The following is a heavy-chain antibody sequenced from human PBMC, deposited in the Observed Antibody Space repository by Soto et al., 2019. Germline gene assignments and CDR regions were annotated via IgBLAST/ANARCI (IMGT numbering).Heavy chain of an antibody. CDR2: INSDGSST. D-gene: IGHD3-3*01. J-gene: IGHJ6*02. Sequence: SLRLSCAASGFTFSSYWMHWVRQAPGKGLVWVSRINSDGSSTSYADSVKGRFTISRDNSKNTLYLQMNSLRAEDTAVYYCARDLSYYDFWSGLDYYGMDVWGQGTTVTVSS. CDR3: ARDLSYYDFWSGLDYYGMDV. CDR1: GFTFSSYW. V-gene: IGHV3-74*01.